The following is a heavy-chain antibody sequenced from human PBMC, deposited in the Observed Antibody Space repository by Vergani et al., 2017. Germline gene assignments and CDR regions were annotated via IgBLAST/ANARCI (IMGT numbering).Heavy chain of an antibody. CDR2: INSDGSST. Sequence: EVQLVESGGGLVQPGGSLRLSCAASGFTFSSYWMHWVRQAPGKGLVWVSRINSDGSSTSYADSVKGRFTISRDNAKNTLYLQMNSLRAEDTAVYYCARVALRFVEWLPHDAFDIWGQGTMVTVSS. CDR1: GFTFSSYW. D-gene: IGHD3-3*01. V-gene: IGHV3-74*01. CDR3: ARVALRFVEWLPHDAFDI. J-gene: IGHJ3*02.